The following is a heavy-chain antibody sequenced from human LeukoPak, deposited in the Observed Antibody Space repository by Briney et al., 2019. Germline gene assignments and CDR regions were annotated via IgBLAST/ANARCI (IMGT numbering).Heavy chain of an antibody. CDR2: ISGSGDST. CDR3: AKDRLLNCRGDCYIFDY. Sequence: GGSLRLSCATSGFTFSSYSMNWVRQTPGKGLEWVSSISGSGDSTFYADSVKGRFSISRDNSKNTLYLQVNGLRTEDTAVYYCAKDRLLNCRGDCYIFDYWGQGTVVTVSS. CDR1: GFTFSSYS. D-gene: IGHD2-21*02. V-gene: IGHV3-23*01. J-gene: IGHJ4*02.